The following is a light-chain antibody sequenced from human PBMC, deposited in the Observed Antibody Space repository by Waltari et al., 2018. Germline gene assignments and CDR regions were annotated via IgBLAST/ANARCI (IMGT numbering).Light chain of an antibody. CDR2: AAS. CDR3: QQLNSYQWT. CDR1: QGISNY. V-gene: IGKV1-9*01. J-gene: IGKJ1*01. Sequence: IQLTQSPSPMSASVGDRVTLTCRASQGISNYLAWYQQKPGKAPKLLIYAASTLQSGVPSRFSGGGSGTDFTLTISSLQPEDFATYYCQQLNSYQWTFGQGTKVEIK.